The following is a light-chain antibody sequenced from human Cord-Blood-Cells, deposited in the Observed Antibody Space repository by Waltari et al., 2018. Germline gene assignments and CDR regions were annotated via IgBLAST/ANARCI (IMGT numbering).Light chain of an antibody. CDR2: DAS. Sequence: AIQLTQSPSSPSASVGGRVTTTCRATQDISSALAWYQQKPGKVPKLLIYDASSLESGVPSRFSGSGSGTDFTLTISSLQTEDVAAYYCQQFNSYPQTFGQGTKVEIK. CDR3: QQFNSYPQT. CDR1: QDISSA. J-gene: IGKJ1*01. V-gene: IGKV1-13*02.